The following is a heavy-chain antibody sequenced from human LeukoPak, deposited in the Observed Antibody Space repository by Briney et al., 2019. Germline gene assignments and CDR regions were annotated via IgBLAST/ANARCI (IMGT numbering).Heavy chain of an antibody. CDR1: GFTFNSYG. CDR2: IRYDGSDT. J-gene: IGHJ4*02. D-gene: IGHD6-19*01. Sequence: GGSPRLSCAASGFTFNSYGMEWVRQAPGKGLEWVAFIRYDGSDTYYADSVKGRFTISRDNSKYTLYLQMNSLRPEDTAVYYCAKDNVQTMAGIFDHWGQGNLVTVSS. V-gene: IGHV3-30*02. CDR3: AKDNVQTMAGIFDH.